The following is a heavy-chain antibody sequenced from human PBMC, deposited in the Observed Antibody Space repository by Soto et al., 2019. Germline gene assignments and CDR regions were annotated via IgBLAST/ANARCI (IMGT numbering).Heavy chain of an antibody. Sequence: QVQLVQSGAEVKKPGSSVKVSCKASGDTFNFYTINWVRQAPGLGLEWMGRFNPILSFSNSALKFQGRVTLTEDKATRTAYMVLSRLRSEDTAIYYCATSFGSGSRAFDYWGQGALVTVSS. CDR3: ATSFGSGSRAFDY. J-gene: IGHJ4*02. V-gene: IGHV1-69*02. D-gene: IGHD3-10*01. CDR2: FNPILSFS. CDR1: GDTFNFYT.